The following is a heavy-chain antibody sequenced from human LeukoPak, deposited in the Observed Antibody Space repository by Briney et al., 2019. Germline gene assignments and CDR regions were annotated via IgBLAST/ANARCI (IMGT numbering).Heavy chain of an antibody. CDR1: GFTFSSYT. CDR3: ARGWWRGSIAAAGSDFDY. CDR2: VSRHSDYI. J-gene: IGHJ4*02. D-gene: IGHD6-13*01. Sequence: GGSLRLSCVVSGFTFSSYTMNWVRQAPGKGLEWVSSVSRHSDYIYYTDSVKGRFTISRDNANNSLYLQMTSLRAEDTAVYYCARGWWRGSIAAAGSDFDYWGQGTLVTVSS. V-gene: IGHV3-21*01.